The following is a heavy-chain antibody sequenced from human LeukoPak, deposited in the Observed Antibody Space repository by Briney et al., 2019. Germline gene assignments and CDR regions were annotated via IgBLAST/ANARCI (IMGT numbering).Heavy chain of an antibody. Sequence: SQTLSLTCTVSGGSISSGDYYWSWIRQPPGKGLEWIGYIYYSGSTYYNPSLKSRVTISVDTSKNQFSLKLSSLTAADTAVYYCPRGREYYYDSSGYHDYGMDVWGQGTTVTVSS. D-gene: IGHD3-22*01. CDR3: PRGREYYYDSSGYHDYGMDV. J-gene: IGHJ6*02. V-gene: IGHV4-30-4*01. CDR2: IYYSGST. CDR1: GGSISSGDYY.